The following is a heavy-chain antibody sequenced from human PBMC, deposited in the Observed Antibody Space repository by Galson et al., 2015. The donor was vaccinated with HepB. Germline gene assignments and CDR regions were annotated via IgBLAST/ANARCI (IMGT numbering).Heavy chain of an antibody. CDR3: ARRNIVLMVYATPSWFDP. D-gene: IGHD2-8*01. CDR1: GGSISSSSYY. Sequence: ETLSLTCTVSGGSISSSSYYWGWIRQPPGKGLEWIGSIYYSGSTYYNPSLKSRVTISVDTSKNQFSLKLSSVTAADTAVYYCARRNIVLMVYATPSWFDPWGQGTLVTVSS. J-gene: IGHJ5*02. V-gene: IGHV4-39*01. CDR2: IYYSGST.